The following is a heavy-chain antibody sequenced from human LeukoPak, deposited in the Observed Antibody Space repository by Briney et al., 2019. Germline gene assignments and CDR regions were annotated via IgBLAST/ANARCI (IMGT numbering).Heavy chain of an antibody. CDR1: GFTFSNYN. V-gene: IGHV3-21*01. CDR3: ARVRLNHFDY. J-gene: IGHJ4*02. D-gene: IGHD1-14*01. CDR2: ISSGSRYK. Sequence: GGSLRLSCAASGFTFSNYNMNWVRQAPGKGLEGVSSISSGSRYKYYTDSVKGRFTISRDNAKNSMYLQMNSLRAEDTAVYYCARVRLNHFDYWGQGTLVTVSS.